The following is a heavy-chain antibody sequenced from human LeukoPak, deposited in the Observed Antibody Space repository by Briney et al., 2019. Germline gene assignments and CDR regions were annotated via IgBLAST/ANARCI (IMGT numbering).Heavy chain of an antibody. J-gene: IGHJ6*03. V-gene: IGHV3-30*03. CDR1: GFSFSSYN. Sequence: GGSLRLSCPASGFSFSSYNFHWVRQAPGKGLQWLGFISYDGNIKYEDSVKGRFTISRDNAKNSLFLQMNSLRAEDTAVYYCARVLRYCSGGNCYSGGLGYMDVWGKGTTVTISS. CDR3: ARVLRYCSGGNCYSGGLGYMDV. CDR2: ISYDGNIK. D-gene: IGHD2-15*01.